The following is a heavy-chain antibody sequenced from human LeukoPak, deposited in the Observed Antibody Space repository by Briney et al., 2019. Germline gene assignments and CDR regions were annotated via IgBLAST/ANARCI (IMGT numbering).Heavy chain of an antibody. CDR2: IWSDGSNE. D-gene: IGHD4-17*01. V-gene: IGHV3-33*01. Sequence: PGGSLRLSCAASGIIFSSSGMHWVRQAPGKGLEWVAMIWSDGSNEYYADSVKGRFTISRDNSKNTPYLQMNSLRAEDTAVYYCARDKGLRSLDSWGQGTLVTVSS. J-gene: IGHJ4*02. CDR1: GIIFSSSG. CDR3: ARDKGLRSLDS.